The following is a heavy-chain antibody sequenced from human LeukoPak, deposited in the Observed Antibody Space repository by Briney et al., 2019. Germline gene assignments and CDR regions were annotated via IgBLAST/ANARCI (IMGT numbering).Heavy chain of an antibody. D-gene: IGHD3-10*01. Sequence: SETLSLTCTVSGGSISSYYWSWIRQPPGKGLEWIGYIYYSGSTNYNPSLKSRVTISVDTSKNQFSLKLSSVTAADTAVYYCARELPIYYGSGSYFDYWGQGTLVTVSS. CDR1: GGSISSYY. CDR2: IYYSGST. CDR3: ARELPIYYGSGSYFDY. V-gene: IGHV4-59*01. J-gene: IGHJ4*02.